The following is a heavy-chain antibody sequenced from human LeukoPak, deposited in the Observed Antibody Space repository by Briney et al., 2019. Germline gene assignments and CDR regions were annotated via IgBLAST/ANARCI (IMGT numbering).Heavy chain of an antibody. CDR1: GYTFTSYA. Sequence: ASVKVSCKASGYTFTSYAMNWVRQAPGQGLEWMGWINTNTGNPTYAQGFTGRFVFSLDTSVSTAYLQISSLKAEDTAVYYCAGEVSRYCSGGSCYHLNWFDPWGQGTLVTVSS. CDR2: INTNTGNP. D-gene: IGHD2-15*01. V-gene: IGHV7-4-1*02. CDR3: AGEVSRYCSGGSCYHLNWFDP. J-gene: IGHJ5*02.